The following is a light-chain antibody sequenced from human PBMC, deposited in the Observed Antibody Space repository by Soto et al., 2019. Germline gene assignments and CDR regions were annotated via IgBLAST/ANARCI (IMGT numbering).Light chain of an antibody. Sequence: DIQMTQSPSSLSASVGDRVTITCRASQSISSYLNWYQQKPGKAPKLLIYAASSLQSGVPSRFSGSGSGTDFTLTISRLPHEDFATYYCQQSYSTPYTFGQGTKLEI. CDR1: QSISSY. V-gene: IGKV1-39*01. CDR2: AAS. CDR3: QQSYSTPYT. J-gene: IGKJ2*01.